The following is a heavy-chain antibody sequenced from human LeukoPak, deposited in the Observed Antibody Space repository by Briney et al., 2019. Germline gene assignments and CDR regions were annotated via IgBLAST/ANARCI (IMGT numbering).Heavy chain of an antibody. V-gene: IGHV4-34*01. Sequence: NPSETLSLTCAVYGGPFTGYYWSWIRQPPEKGLEWIGEINDGGSTNYIPSLKSRVAISVDTSKNQFSLKLSSVTAADTAVYYCARSLISSWSSVGVSGKGTTVTVSS. CDR3: ARSLISSWSSVGV. CDR2: INDGGST. J-gene: IGHJ6*04. CDR1: GGPFTGYY. D-gene: IGHD6-13*01.